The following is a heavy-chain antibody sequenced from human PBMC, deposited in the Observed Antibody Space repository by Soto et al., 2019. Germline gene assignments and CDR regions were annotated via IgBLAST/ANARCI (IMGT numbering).Heavy chain of an antibody. CDR3: ARLGGSYAVPHFDY. CDR1: GASVSNGY. V-gene: IGHV4-59*08. Sequence: PSETLSLTCNVSGASVSNGYWSWIRQPPGKGLEWMGYIYYSGTTTNYNPSLKSRVTLSVDTSKNQFSLKLSSVTAADTAVYYCARLGGSYAVPHFDYWGQGTLVTVSS. J-gene: IGHJ4*02. D-gene: IGHD1-26*01. CDR2: IYYSGTT.